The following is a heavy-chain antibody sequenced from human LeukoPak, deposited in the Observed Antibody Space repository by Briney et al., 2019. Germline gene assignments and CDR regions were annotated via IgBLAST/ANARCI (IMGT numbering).Heavy chain of an antibody. CDR3: AIGHYDFWSGYYGYYYYYYMDV. V-gene: IGHV1-8*03. J-gene: IGHJ6*03. Sequence: ASVKVSCKASGYTFTSYDINWARQATGQGLEWMGWMNPNSGNTGYAQKFQGRVTITRNTSISTAYMELSSLRSEDTAVYYCAIGHYDFWSGYYGYYYYYYMDVWGKGTTVTVSS. D-gene: IGHD3-3*01. CDR1: GYTFTSYD. CDR2: MNPNSGNT.